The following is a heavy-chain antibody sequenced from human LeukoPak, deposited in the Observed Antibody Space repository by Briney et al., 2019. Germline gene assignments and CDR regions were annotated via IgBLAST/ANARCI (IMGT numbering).Heavy chain of an antibody. Sequence: PSETLSLTCTVSGGSISSSSYYWGWIRQPPGKGLEWIGSIYYSGSTYYNPSLKSRVTISVDTSKNQFSLKLSSVTAADTAVYYCARVYGGNSWYLDYWGQGTLVTVSS. J-gene: IGHJ4*02. CDR3: ARVYGGNSWYLDY. CDR1: GGSISSSSYY. CDR2: IYYSGST. V-gene: IGHV4-39*07. D-gene: IGHD4-23*01.